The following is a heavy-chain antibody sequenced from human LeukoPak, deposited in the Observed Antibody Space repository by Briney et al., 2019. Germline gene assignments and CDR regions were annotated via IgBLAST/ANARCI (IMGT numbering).Heavy chain of an antibody. D-gene: IGHD4-11*01. CDR2: ISSSGSYR. J-gene: IGHJ4*02. CDR3: ARVVDYSKSMDY. Sequence: GGSLRLSCAASGFTFSSYWMSWVRQAPGKGLEWVSSISSSGSYRYYADSVKGRFTISRDNAKNSLYLQMSSLRAEDTAVYYCARVVDYSKSMDYWGQGTLVTVSS. V-gene: IGHV3-21*01. CDR1: GFTFSSYW.